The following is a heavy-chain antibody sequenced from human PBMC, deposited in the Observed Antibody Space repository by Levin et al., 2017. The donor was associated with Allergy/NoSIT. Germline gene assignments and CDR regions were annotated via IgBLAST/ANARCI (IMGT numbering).Heavy chain of an antibody. CDR2: INPQSGGT. J-gene: IGHJ4*02. CDR1: GYTLTAYY. Sequence: ASVKVSCKASGYTLTAYYMHWVRQAPGQGLEYMGWINPQSGGTKIAQKFQDRVTMTRDRSINTAYMEVNWLTSDDTAVYYCARCEARSDDWGQGTLVTVFS. V-gene: IGHV1-2*02. CDR3: ARCEARSDD.